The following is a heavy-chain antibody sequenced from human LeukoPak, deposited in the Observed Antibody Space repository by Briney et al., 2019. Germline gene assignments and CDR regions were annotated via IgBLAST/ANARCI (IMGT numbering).Heavy chain of an antibody. D-gene: IGHD4-11*01. CDR1: GFSLSTSGVG. CDR3: AHRRPDSNYGSYYFDY. Sequence: SGPTLVKPPQTLTLTCTFSGFSLSTSGVGVGWIRQPPGKALEWLALIYWDDDKRYSPSLKSRLTITKDTSKNQVVLTMTNMDPVDTATYDCAHRRPDSNYGSYYFDYWGQGTLVTVSS. V-gene: IGHV2-5*02. J-gene: IGHJ4*02. CDR2: IYWDDDK.